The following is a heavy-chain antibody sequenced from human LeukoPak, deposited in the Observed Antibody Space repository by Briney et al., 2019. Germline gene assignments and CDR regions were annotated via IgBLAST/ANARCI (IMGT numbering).Heavy chain of an antibody. CDR1: GGPFSDYY. V-gene: IGHV4-34*01. CDR2: INHSGSA. D-gene: IGHD3-3*01. J-gene: IGHJ6*03. Sequence: SETLSLTCAVFGGPFSDYYWSWIRRPPGKGLEWLGEINHSGSADYMPSLKSRVSISVDTSKNQFSLRLSSVTAADTAFYYCARGRFGGHSYYYMDVWGKGTAVTVSS. CDR3: ARGRFGGHSYYYMDV.